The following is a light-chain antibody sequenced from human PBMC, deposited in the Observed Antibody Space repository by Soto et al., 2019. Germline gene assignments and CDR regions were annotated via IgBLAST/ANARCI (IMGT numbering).Light chain of an antibody. J-gene: IGLJ1*01. V-gene: IGLV3-21*02. Sequence: SYELTQAPSVSVAPGQTATIPCGGKDVGIKSVHWYQQKPGQAPVVVVFDGGARPSGIPDRFSGSTSGSAATLTISRVEAGDEADYFCQVWDSPSDHYLFGTGTKITVL. CDR2: DGG. CDR1: DVGIKS. CDR3: QVWDSPSDHYL.